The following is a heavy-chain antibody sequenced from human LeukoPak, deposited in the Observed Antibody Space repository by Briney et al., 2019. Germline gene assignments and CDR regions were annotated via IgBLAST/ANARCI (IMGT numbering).Heavy chain of an antibody. D-gene: IGHD3-16*02. CDR1: GGSISSSSYY. V-gene: IGHV4-39*01. CDR3: ARHVSMNRFDAFDI. Sequence: SETLSLTCTVSGGSISSSSYYWGWIRQPPGKGLEWIGSIYYSGSTYYNPSLKSRVTISVDTSKNQFSLKLCSVTAADTAVYYCARHVSMNRFDAFDIWGQGTMVTVSS. J-gene: IGHJ3*02. CDR2: IYYSGST.